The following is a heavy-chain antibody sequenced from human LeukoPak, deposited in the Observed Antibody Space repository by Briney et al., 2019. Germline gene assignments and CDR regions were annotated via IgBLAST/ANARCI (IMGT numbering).Heavy chain of an antibody. V-gene: IGHV4-4*02. CDR2: IYHSGST. CDR3: AGSPIGYGMDV. CDR1: GGSISNENW. J-gene: IGHJ6*02. Sequence: SETLSLTCTFSGGSISNENWWGWVRQPPGKGLEWIGEIYHSGSTNYIPSLKSRITISVDKSKNQFSLKLTSVTAADTAVYYCAGSPIGYGMDVWGQGTTVTVSS.